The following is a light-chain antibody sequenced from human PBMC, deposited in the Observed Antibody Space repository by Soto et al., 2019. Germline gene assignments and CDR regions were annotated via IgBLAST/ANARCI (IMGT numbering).Light chain of an antibody. J-gene: IGKJ3*01. CDR3: QQYNDWPPRFT. Sequence: EIVMTQSPAILSVSPGERATLSCRASQNVNSKLAWYQQKLGQPPRLLISGVSTRATGIPARFSGSGSGTEFTLTISRLQSADLAVYYCQQYNDWPPRFTFGPGTKVDI. CDR1: QNVNSK. V-gene: IGKV3-15*01. CDR2: GVS.